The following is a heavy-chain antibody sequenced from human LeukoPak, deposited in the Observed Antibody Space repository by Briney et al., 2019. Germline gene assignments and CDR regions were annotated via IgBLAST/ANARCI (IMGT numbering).Heavy chain of an antibody. J-gene: IGHJ4*02. CDR2: IYTSGST. Sequence: SETLSLTCTVSGGSISSGSYYWSWIRQPAGKGLEWIGRIYTSGSTNYNPSLKSRVTISVDTSKNQFSLKLSSVTAADTAVYYCAREPAVLRYLHGRYFDYWGQGTLVTVSS. CDR3: AREPAVLRYLHGRYFDY. V-gene: IGHV4-61*02. D-gene: IGHD3-9*01. CDR1: GGSISSGSYY.